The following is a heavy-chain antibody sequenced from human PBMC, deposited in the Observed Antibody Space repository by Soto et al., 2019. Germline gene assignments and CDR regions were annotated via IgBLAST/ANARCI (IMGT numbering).Heavy chain of an antibody. CDR3: GRGRSGQIGVFY. CDR1: GYTFTGHY. CDR2: IGPESGAT. V-gene: IGHV1-2*02. J-gene: IGHJ4*02. D-gene: IGHD1-26*01. Sequence: ASVKVSCKTSGYTFTGHYIHWVRQAPQQGPEWMGEIGPESGATRYAQKFRGRVTMTMDTSITTVYMELKNLSPDDTAVYYCGRGRSGQIGVFYWGQRSQVTFSS.